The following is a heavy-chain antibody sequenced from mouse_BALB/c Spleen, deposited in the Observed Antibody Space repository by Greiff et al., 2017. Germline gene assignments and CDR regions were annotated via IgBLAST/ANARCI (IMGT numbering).Heavy chain of an antibody. D-gene: IGHD1-1*01. CDR2: ISSGGSYT. CDR1: GFTFSSYT. CDR3: TRDLTTVVEDYFDY. V-gene: IGHV5-6-4*01. Sequence: EVKLVESGGGLVKPGGSLKLSCAASGFTFSSYTMSWVRQTPEKRLEWVATISSGGSYTYYPDSVKGRFTISRDNAKNTLYLQMSSLKSEDTAMYYCTRDLTTVVEDYFDYWGQGTTLTVSS. J-gene: IGHJ2*01.